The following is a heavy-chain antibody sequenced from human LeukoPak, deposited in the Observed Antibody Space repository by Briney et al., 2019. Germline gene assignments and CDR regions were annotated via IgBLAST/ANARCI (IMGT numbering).Heavy chain of an antibody. Sequence: SETLSLTCTVSGGSISSYYWSWIRQPPGKGLEWIGYIYYSGSTNYNPSLKSRVTISVDTSKNQFSLKLSSVTAADTAVYYCARGHSSSWGSRYYYYYMDVWGKGTTVTISS. D-gene: IGHD6-13*01. CDR1: GGSISSYY. J-gene: IGHJ6*03. V-gene: IGHV4-59*01. CDR2: IYYSGST. CDR3: ARGHSSSWGSRYYYYYMDV.